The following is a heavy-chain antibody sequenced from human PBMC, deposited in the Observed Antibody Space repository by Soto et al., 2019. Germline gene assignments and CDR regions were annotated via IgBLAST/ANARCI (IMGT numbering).Heavy chain of an antibody. CDR2: IYYSGST. J-gene: IGHJ4*02. Sequence: QVQLQESGPRLVKPSETLSLTCTVSGDSISGYYWSWIRQPPGKGLEWIGYIYYSGSTNYNPSLKSRVTISVDTSKKQFSLKLSSVTAADTAVYYCARGRGATPRYFDFWGQGTLVTVSS. CDR1: GDSISGYY. CDR3: ARGRGATPRYFDF. V-gene: IGHV4-59*01. D-gene: IGHD1-26*01.